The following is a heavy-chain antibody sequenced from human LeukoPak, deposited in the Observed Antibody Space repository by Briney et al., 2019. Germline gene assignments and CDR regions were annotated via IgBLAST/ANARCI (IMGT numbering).Heavy chain of an antibody. D-gene: IGHD3-10*01. V-gene: IGHV4-61*02. CDR3: ARDRMVRGVIVAFDP. CDR2: IYTSGST. Sequence: SQTLSFTCTVSGGSISSGSYYWSWIRQPAGKGLEWIGRIYTSGSTNYNPSLKSRVTISVDTSKNQFSLKLSSVTAADTAVYYCARDRMVRGVIVAFDPWGQGTLVTVSS. CDR1: GGSISSGSYY. J-gene: IGHJ5*02.